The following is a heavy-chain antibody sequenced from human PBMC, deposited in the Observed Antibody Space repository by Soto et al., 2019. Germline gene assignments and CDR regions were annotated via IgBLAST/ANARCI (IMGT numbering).Heavy chain of an antibody. J-gene: IGHJ4*01. CDR2: ISDSGST. CDR1: GLTFSSHA. V-gene: IGHV3-23*01. Sequence: EVQLXXSGGGLEQPXXSLXLSCEASGLTFSSHAMSWVRQAPGRGLEWVSTISDSGSTYYTDSXXGRXXXXXXXXXXXXXXXXXXXXXXXXXXXXXXXXXTEEXYCTXTSCLYYFXYW. CDR3: XXXXTEEXYCTXTSCLYYFXY. D-gene: IGHD2-2*01.